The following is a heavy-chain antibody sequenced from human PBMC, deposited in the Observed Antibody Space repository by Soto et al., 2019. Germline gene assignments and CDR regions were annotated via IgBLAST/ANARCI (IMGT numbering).Heavy chain of an antibody. D-gene: IGHD3-10*01. CDR3: GPWGVTMVPGGRGPNFEI. J-gene: IGHJ3*02. Sequence: QITLRESGPTLVKPTETLTLTCTVSGFSVSSKGVGVGWVRQPPGEALEWLGLIHWDGDKRYNPSLRTRLTITKDTSKNQVVRIMTNLDPVDTATYYCGPWGVTMVPGGRGPNFEIWGQGTTVTVSS. CDR2: IHWDGDK. V-gene: IGHV2-5*02. CDR1: GFSVSSKGVG.